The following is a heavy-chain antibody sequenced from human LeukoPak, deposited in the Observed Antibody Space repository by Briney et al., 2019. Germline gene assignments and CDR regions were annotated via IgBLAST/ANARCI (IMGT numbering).Heavy chain of an antibody. V-gene: IGHV3-53*01. CDR3: ARDAPPYYYDSSDYPGIDP. Sequence: GGSLRLSCAASGFTVSSNYMSWVRQAPGKGLEWVSVIYSGGSTYYADSVKGRFTISRDNAKNSLYLQMNSLRAEDTAVYYCARDAPPYYYDSSDYPGIDPWGQGTLVTVSS. J-gene: IGHJ5*02. CDR1: GFTVSSNY. D-gene: IGHD3-22*01. CDR2: IYSGGST.